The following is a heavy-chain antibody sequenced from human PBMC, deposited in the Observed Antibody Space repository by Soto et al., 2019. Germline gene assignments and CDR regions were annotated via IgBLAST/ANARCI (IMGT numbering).Heavy chain of an antibody. CDR3: AVTTGY. J-gene: IGHJ4*02. V-gene: IGHV1-8*01. CDR1: GYTFTDSD. Sequence: QVRVVQSGAEVKKPGASVRVSCKTSGYTFTDSDINWVRQAPGQGLEWMGWVSPDHGNAGYAQQFEGRVTMTSDTSISTVFLELTNLRSEDTAVYYFAVTTGYWGQGTKVTVSS. CDR2: VSPDHGNA. D-gene: IGHD4-17*01.